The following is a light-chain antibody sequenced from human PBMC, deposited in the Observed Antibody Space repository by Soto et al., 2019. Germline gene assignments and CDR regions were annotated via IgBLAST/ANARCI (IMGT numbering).Light chain of an antibody. V-gene: IGLV2-8*01. CDR3: SSRATNAGGDNWV. Sequence: QSALTQLPSASGSPGQSVTISCTGNSSDVGGYNFVSWYQQQPDKAPKLMIYEVSTRPSGVPDRVSGSKSGNTASLTVSGLQAEDEADYYCSSRATNAGGDNWVFGGGTKLTVL. J-gene: IGLJ3*02. CDR1: SSDVGGYNF. CDR2: EVS.